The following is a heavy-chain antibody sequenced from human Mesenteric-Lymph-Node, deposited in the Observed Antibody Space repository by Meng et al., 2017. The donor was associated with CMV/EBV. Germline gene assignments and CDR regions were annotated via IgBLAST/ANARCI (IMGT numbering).Heavy chain of an antibody. J-gene: IGHJ4*02. CDR3: VRDISGLFDY. CDR2: IIPIFGTA. Sequence: VSCKASGGTFSSYAISWVRQAPGQGLEWMGGIIPIFGTANYAQKFQGRVTITTDESTSTAYMEISSLRSEDTALYYCVRDISGLFDYWGQGTLVTVSS. D-gene: IGHD2-15*01. CDR1: GGTFSSYA. V-gene: IGHV1-69*05.